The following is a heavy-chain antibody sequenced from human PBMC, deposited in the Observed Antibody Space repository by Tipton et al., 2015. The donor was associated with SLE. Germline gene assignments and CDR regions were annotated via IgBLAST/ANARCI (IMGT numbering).Heavy chain of an antibody. CDR2: INHSGST. D-gene: IGHD6-13*01. CDR1: GGSFSGYY. V-gene: IGHV4-34*01. Sequence: TLSLTCAVYGGSFSGYYWSWIRQPPGKGLEWIGEINHSGSTNYNPSLKSRVTISVDTSKNQFSLKLSSVTAADTAVYYCARGQDSSSVGFDPWGQGTLVTVSS. CDR3: ARGQDSSSVGFDP. J-gene: IGHJ5*02.